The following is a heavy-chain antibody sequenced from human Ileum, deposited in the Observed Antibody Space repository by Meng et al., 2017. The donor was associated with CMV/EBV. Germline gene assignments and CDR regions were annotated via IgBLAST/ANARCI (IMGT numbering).Heavy chain of an antibody. CDR3: ARDRSPYSGGYSVDP. V-gene: IGHV1-69*04. CDR1: GGTFSSYT. J-gene: IGHJ5*02. Sequence: SGGTFSSYTISWVRQAPGQGLEWMGRIIPILGIANYAQKFQSRVTITADKSTSTAYMELSSLRSEDTAVYYCARDRSPYSGGYSVDPWGQGTLVTVSS. CDR2: IIPILGIA. D-gene: IGHD1-26*01.